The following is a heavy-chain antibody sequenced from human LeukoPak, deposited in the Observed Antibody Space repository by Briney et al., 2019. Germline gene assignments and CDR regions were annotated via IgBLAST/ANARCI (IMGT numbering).Heavy chain of an antibody. CDR2: IIPIFGTA. CDR3: ARDNGSGSYYGYYYGMDV. V-gene: IGHV1-69*13. Sequence: GASVKVSCKASGYTFTSYYIHWVRQAPGQGLEWMGGIIPIFGTANYAQKFQGRVAITADESTSTAYMELSSLRSEDTAVYYCARDNGSGSYYGYYYGMDVWGQGTTVTVSS. CDR1: GYTFTSYY. J-gene: IGHJ6*02. D-gene: IGHD3-10*01.